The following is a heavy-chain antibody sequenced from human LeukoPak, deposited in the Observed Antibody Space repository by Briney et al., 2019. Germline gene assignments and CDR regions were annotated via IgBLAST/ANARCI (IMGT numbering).Heavy chain of an antibody. CDR1: GFTFSSYA. J-gene: IGHJ4*02. Sequence: QPGRSLRLSCAASGFTFSSYAMHWVRQAPGKGLEWVAVISYDGSNKYYADSVKGRFTISRDNAKNSLYLQMNSLRAEDTAVYYCARDVASSSWYSDWGQGTLVTVSS. CDR3: ARDVASSSWYSD. V-gene: IGHV3-30-3*01. CDR2: ISYDGSNK. D-gene: IGHD6-13*01.